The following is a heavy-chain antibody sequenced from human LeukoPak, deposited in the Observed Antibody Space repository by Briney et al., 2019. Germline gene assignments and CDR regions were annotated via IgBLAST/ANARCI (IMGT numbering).Heavy chain of an antibody. CDR3: ARDSDRYYYDSSGYYDY. CDR2: ISSNSSYI. Sequence: GGSLRLTCAASGFTFSSYSMNWVRQAPGKGLEWVSSISSNSSYIYYADSLKGRFTIFRDNAKNSLYLQMNSLRAEDTAVYYCARDSDRYYYDSSGYYDYWGQGTLVTVSS. D-gene: IGHD3-22*01. CDR1: GFTFSSYS. J-gene: IGHJ4*02. V-gene: IGHV3-21*01.